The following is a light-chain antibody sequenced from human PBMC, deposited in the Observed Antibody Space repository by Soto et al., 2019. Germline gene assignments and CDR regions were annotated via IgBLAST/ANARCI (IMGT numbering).Light chain of an antibody. CDR1: QGISSA. CDR2: DAS. J-gene: IGKJ5*01. V-gene: IGKV1-13*02. Sequence: AIQLTQSPSSLSASVGDRVTITCRASQGISSALAWYQQKPGKAPKLLIYDASSLESGVTSRFSGSGSGTEFTLTIVSLQPEDVATYYCQQFNSYPITGGQGPGLEIK. CDR3: QQFNSYPIT.